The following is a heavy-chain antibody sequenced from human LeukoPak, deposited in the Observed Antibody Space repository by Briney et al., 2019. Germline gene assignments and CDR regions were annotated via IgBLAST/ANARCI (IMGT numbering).Heavy chain of an antibody. CDR2: ISYDGSNK. CDR3: AKSATVGIKAPFDC. Sequence: PGRSLRLSCSASGFTFSSYGMHWVRQAPGKGLEWVAVISYDGSNKYYADSVKGRFTISRDNSKNTLYLQMNSLRAEDTAVYYCAKSATVGIKAPFDCWGQGALVTVSS. J-gene: IGHJ4*02. CDR1: GFTFSSYG. D-gene: IGHD1-26*01. V-gene: IGHV3-30*18.